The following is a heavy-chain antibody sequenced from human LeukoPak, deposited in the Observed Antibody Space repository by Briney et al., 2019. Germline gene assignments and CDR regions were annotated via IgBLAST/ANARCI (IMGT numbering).Heavy chain of an antibody. Sequence: GESLKISCKGSGYSFTSYWIGWVRQMPGKGLEWMGIIYPGDSDTRYSPSFQGQVTISADKSISTAYLQWSSLKASDTAMYYCARQGPEVEAIAPFDYWGQGTLVTVSS. CDR3: ARQGPEVEAIAPFDY. CDR2: IYPGDSDT. J-gene: IGHJ4*02. V-gene: IGHV5-51*01. D-gene: IGHD1-26*01. CDR1: GYSFTSYW.